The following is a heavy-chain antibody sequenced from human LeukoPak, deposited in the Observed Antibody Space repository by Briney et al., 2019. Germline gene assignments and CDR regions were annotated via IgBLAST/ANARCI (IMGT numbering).Heavy chain of an antibody. V-gene: IGHV4-39*01. D-gene: IGHD4-11*01. CDR1: SGSISSSSYY. J-gene: IGHJ6*03. CDR3: ARVIPLSTVIPGGYMDV. Sequence: PSETLSLTCTVSSGSISSSSYYWGWIRQPPGKGLEWIGSIYYSGSTYYNPSLKSRVTISVDTSKNQFSLKLSSVTAADTAVYYCARVIPLSTVIPGGYMDVWGKGTTVTVSS. CDR2: IYYSGST.